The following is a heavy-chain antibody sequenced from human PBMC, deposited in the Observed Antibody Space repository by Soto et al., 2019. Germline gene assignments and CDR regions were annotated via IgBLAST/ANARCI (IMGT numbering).Heavy chain of an antibody. CDR3: ARPTVLVPAAFYALDV. Sequence: ASVKVSCKASGYTFTNYAMHWVRQAPGQRLEWMGWINAGNGNTRYSQKFQGRVTITRDTSASTAYMELSSLRTEDTAVYFCARPTVLVPAAFYALDVWGQGTTGTVSS. J-gene: IGHJ6*02. CDR1: GYTFTNYA. D-gene: IGHD2-2*01. CDR2: INAGNGNT. V-gene: IGHV1-3*01.